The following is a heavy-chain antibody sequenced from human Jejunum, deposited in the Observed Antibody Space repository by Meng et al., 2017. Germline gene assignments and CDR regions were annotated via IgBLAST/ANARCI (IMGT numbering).Heavy chain of an antibody. CDR1: GGSFSSYY. J-gene: IGHJ5*02. CDR2: ISHSGDT. CDR3: AKNNWFDP. V-gene: IGHV4-34*01. Sequence: QVQLPQWGAGLLKPSETLSLTCVVSGGSFSSYYWSWIRQPPGKGLEWIGEISHSGDTKYNPSLMSRVTISADTSKNQFSLKLTSVTAADTAVYYCAKNNWFDPWGQGTLVTVSS.